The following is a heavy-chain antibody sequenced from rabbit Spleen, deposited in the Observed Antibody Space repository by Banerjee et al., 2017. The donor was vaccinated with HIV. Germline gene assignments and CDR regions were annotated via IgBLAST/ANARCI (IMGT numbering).Heavy chain of an antibody. CDR1: GFSFSSSYY. D-gene: IGHD8-1*01. Sequence: QEQLVESGGDLVKPGTSLTLTCTASGFSFSSSYYMCWVRQAPGKGLECIACIYAGSSGSSYYASWAKGRFTISKTSSTTVTLQMTSLTVADTATYFCARDSASSFSSYGMDLWGQGTLVTVS. CDR2: IYAGSSGSS. J-gene: IGHJ6*01. V-gene: IGHV1S45*01. CDR3: ARDSASSFSSYGMDL.